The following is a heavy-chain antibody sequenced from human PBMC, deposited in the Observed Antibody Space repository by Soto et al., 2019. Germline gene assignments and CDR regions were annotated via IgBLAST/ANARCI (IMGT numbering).Heavy chain of an antibody. Sequence: QVQLVQSGAEVKKPGASVKVSCKASGYTFTSYDINWVRQATGQGLEWMGWMNPNSGNTGYAQKFQDRVTMTRNTSISTAYMELSSMRSEDTAVYYCASGHVGYYYYYGMAVWGHGTPVTVSS. J-gene: IGHJ6*01. CDR1: GYTFTSYD. CDR3: ASGHVGYYYYYGMAV. CDR2: MNPNSGNT. V-gene: IGHV1-8*01.